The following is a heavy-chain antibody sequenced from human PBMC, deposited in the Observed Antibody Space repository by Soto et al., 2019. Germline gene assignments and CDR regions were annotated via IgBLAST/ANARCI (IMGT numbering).Heavy chain of an antibody. CDR2: ILWNDDK. D-gene: IGHD3-3*01. Sequence: ITLKESGPTVLKPTQTLTLTCTFSGFSFRSSNEVVGWIRQPPGKPLQWLALILWNDDKRYSPSLKSRLTITKDTAKSLVVLTMTDMGPVDTATYYCAHGILNWSCYFDYVDFWGQGSLVTVSS. CDR1: GFSFRSSNEV. CDR3: AHGILNWSCYFDYVDF. J-gene: IGHJ4*02. V-gene: IGHV2-5*01.